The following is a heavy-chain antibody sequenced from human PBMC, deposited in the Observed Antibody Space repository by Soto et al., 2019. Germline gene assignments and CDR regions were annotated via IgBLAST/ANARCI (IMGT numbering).Heavy chain of an antibody. CDR1: GFGFSDYS. CDR2: ISPSSTQT. V-gene: IGHV3-11*05. CDR3: ARRQVTIRRGVLNNWFDP. J-gene: IGHJ5*02. D-gene: IGHD3-10*01. Sequence: QVQLVESGGDLVKPGGSLRLSCVASGFGFSDYSMTWIRQAPGKGLEWVSYISPSSTQTNYAVSVKGRFTISRDNAKNSXXPQMTRLRAEDMAVYYCARRQVTIRRGVLNNWFDPWGQGTLVTVSS.